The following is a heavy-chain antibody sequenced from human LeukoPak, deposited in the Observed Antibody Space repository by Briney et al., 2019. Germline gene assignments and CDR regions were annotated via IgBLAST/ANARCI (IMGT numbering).Heavy chain of an antibody. CDR3: ARFIYCSGGSCPVDAFDI. J-gene: IGHJ3*02. CDR2: IYYSGST. V-gene: IGHV4-39*07. Sequence: SETLSLTCTVSGRSISSSSYYWGWIRQPPGEVLEWIGSIYYSGSTYYHPSLKSRVTISVDTSKNQCSLKLSSVTAADTAVYYCARFIYCSGGSCPVDAFDIWGQGTMVTVSS. D-gene: IGHD2-15*01. CDR1: GRSISSSSYY.